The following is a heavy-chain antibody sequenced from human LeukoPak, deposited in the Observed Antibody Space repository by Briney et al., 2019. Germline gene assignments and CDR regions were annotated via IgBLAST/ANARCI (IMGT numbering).Heavy chain of an antibody. CDR3: ARDGTQDSSGEGWFDP. D-gene: IGHD6-19*01. J-gene: IGHJ5*02. CDR1: GGSISSYY. CDR2: IYYSGST. V-gene: IGHV4-59*01. Sequence: SETLSLTCTVSGGSISSYYWSWIRQPPGKGLEWIGYIYYSGSTNYNPSLKSRVTISVDTSKNQFSLKLSSVTAADTAVYYCARDGTQDSSGEGWFDPWGQGTLVTVFS.